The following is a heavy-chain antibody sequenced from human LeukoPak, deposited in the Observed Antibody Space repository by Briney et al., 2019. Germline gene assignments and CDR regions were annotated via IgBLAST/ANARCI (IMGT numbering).Heavy chain of an antibody. CDR2: ISSNGGST. V-gene: IGHV3-64D*06. CDR1: GFTFSSYA. J-gene: IGHJ3*02. D-gene: IGHD3-22*01. Sequence: PGRSLRLSCAASGFTFSSYAMHWVRQAPGKGLEYVSAISSNGGSTYYADSVKGRFTISRDNSKNTLYLQMSSLRAEDTAVYYCVKDMGFYYDSSGYLPDPHGSAFDIWGQGTMVTVPS. CDR3: VKDMGFYYDSSGYLPDPHGSAFDI.